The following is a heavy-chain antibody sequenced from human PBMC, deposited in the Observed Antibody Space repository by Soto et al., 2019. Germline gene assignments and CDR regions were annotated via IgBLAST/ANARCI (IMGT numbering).Heavy chain of an antibody. D-gene: IGHD6-19*01. J-gene: IGHJ4*02. CDR2: IKQDGSEK. Sequence: LRLSCAASGFTFSSYWMSWVRQAPGKGLEWVANIKQDGSEKYYVDSVKGRFTISRDNAKNSLYLQMNSLRAEDTAVYYCARAPTDKKGRAVADYWGQGTLVTVSS. CDR1: GFTFSSYW. V-gene: IGHV3-7*01. CDR3: ARAPTDKKGRAVADY.